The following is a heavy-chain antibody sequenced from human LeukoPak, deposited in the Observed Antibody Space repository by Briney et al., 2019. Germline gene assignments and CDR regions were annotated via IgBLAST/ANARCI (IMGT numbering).Heavy chain of an antibody. CDR1: GYTFTSYG. CDR3: ARDLADIVVVPTTDY. Sequence: ASVKVSCKASGYTFTSYGISWVRQAPGQGLAWMGWISAYNGNTNYAQKLQGRVTMTTDTSTSTAYMELRSLRSDDTAVYYCARDLADIVVVPTTDYWGQGTLVTVSS. CDR2: ISAYNGNT. J-gene: IGHJ4*02. V-gene: IGHV1-18*01. D-gene: IGHD2-2*01.